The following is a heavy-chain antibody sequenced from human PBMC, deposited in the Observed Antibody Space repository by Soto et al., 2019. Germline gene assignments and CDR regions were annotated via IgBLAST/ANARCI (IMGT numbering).Heavy chain of an antibody. CDR1: GYIFSSFG. CDR3: ARGYCSFAICPLDF. D-gene: IGHD2-15*01. CDR2: INTSNGDT. J-gene: IGHJ4*02. V-gene: IGHV1-18*01. Sequence: HVQLVQSGDEVKKPGASVRVSCRASGYIFSSFGITWVRQVPGQGLEWLGWINTSNGDTNSAQKFQGRVTMTTDTSTSTAYMELRSLISDDTAVYYCARGYCSFAICPLDFWGQGTLVTVSS.